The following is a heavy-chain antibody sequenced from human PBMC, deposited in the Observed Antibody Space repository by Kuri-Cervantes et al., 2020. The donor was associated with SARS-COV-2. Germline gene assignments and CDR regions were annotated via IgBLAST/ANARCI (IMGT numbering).Heavy chain of an antibody. CDR3: ARVHSYGPQDYYYYGMDV. CDR1: GFTFSSYS. V-gene: IGHV3-21*01. Sequence: GGSLRLSCAASGFTFSSYSMNWVRQAPGKGLEWVSSISSSSSYIYYADSVKGRLTISRDNAKNSLYLQMNSLRAEDTAVYYCARVHSYGPQDYYYYGMDVWGQGTTVTVSS. CDR2: ISSSSSYI. D-gene: IGHD5-18*01. J-gene: IGHJ6*02.